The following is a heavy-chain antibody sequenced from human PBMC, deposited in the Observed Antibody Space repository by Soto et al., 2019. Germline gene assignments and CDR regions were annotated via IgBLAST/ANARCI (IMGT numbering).Heavy chain of an antibody. CDR3: ERTHSGSKFDY. CDR2: IIPILGIA. Sequence: QVQLVQSGAEVKKPGSSVKVSCKASGGTFSSYTISWVRQAPGQGLEWMGRIIPILGIANYAQKFQGRVTITADKSTSTAYMELSSMRSEDTAVYYCERTHSGSKFDYWGQGTLVTVSS. CDR1: GGTFSSYT. D-gene: IGHD3-10*01. V-gene: IGHV1-69*02. J-gene: IGHJ4*02.